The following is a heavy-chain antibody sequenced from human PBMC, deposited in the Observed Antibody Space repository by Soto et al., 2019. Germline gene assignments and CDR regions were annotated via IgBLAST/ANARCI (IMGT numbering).Heavy chain of an antibody. CDR2: IWYDGSNK. Sequence: QVQLVESGGGVVQPGRSLRLSGAASGFTFSSYGMHWVRQAPGKGLEWVAVIWYDGSNKYYADSVKGRFTISRDNSKNTLYLQMNSLRAEDTAVYYCAREAVAVAPYYYGMDVWGQGTTVTVSS. CDR1: GFTFSSYG. V-gene: IGHV3-33*01. J-gene: IGHJ6*02. CDR3: AREAVAVAPYYYGMDV. D-gene: IGHD6-19*01.